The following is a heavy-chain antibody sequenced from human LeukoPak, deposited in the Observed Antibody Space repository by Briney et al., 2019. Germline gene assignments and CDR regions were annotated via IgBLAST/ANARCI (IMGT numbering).Heavy chain of an antibody. CDR1: GFPFGNYA. Sequence: PGRPLRLSCVASGFPFGNYAMHWVRQTPGKGLEWVAGIPWNNDIITYADSVRGRFTVSRDNAKNSVYLQMDSLKPEDTALYHCVRGDWLDFWGQGTLVTVSS. V-gene: IGHV3-9*01. D-gene: IGHD5-24*01. J-gene: IGHJ5*01. CDR2: IPWNNDII. CDR3: VRGDWLDF.